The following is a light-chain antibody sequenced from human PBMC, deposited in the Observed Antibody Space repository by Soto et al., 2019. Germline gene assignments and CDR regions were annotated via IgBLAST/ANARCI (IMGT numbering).Light chain of an antibody. CDR2: KAS. J-gene: IGKJ1*01. CDR1: QTIRSG. V-gene: IGKV1-5*03. CDR3: QHYDSYSEA. Sequence: DIQITEAPSTLSGSVGNRVTVTCRASQTIRSGLAWYQQKPGKAPKLLIYKASTLKRGVPSRFSGSGSGTEFTLTISSLQPDDFATYYCQHYDSYSEAFGQGTKVDI.